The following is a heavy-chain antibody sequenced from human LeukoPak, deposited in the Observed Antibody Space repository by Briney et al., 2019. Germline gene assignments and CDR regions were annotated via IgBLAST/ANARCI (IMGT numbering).Heavy chain of an antibody. CDR2: IYPGDSDT. Sequence: GESLKISCKGSGYSFTSYWIGWVRQMPGKGLEWMGIIYPGDSDTRYSPSFQGQVTISADKSISTAYLQWSSLKASDTAMYYCARLPQLTYPPYYSDYWGQGTLVTVSS. D-gene: IGHD1-1*01. CDR3: ARLPQLTYPPYYSDY. V-gene: IGHV5-51*01. J-gene: IGHJ4*02. CDR1: GYSFTSYW.